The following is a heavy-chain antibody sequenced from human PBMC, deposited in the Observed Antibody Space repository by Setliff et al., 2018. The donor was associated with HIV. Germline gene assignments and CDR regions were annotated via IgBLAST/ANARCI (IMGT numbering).Heavy chain of an antibody. CDR3: ARHAALIKRYYYYYLDV. CDR1: GDSISTDNYH. J-gene: IGHJ6*03. CDR2: TANT. D-gene: IGHD5-18*01. Sequence: PSETLSLTCTVPGDSISTDNYHWGWIRQPPGKGLEWIGHTANTDYNPSLESRVTVSVDTSKNQLSLRLSSVTAADTAVYYCARHAALIKRYYYYYLDVWGKGTTVTVSS. V-gene: IGHV4-39*01.